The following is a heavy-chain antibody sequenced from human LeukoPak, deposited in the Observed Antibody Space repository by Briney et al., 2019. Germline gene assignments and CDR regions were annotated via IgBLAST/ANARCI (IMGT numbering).Heavy chain of an antibody. Sequence: PSETLSFTCAVYGVSFSGYYWSWIRQPPGKGLEWIGEINHSGSTNYNPSLKSRVTISVDTSKNQFSLKLSSVTAADTAVYYCARSYSSRPFDYWGQGTLVTVSS. D-gene: IGHD6-13*01. CDR3: ARSYSSRPFDY. CDR2: INHSGST. CDR1: GVSFSGYY. V-gene: IGHV4-34*01. J-gene: IGHJ4*02.